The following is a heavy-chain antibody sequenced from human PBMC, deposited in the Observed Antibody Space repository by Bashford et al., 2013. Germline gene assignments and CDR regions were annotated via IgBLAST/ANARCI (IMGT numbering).Heavy chain of an antibody. CDR3: ARFLTQSSSFYFDY. CDR1: GGSISRYY. D-gene: IGHD6-6*01. J-gene: IGHJ4*02. Sequence: SETLSLTCTVSGGSISRYYWSWIRQPPGKGLEWIGYIYSSGSTNYNPSLKSRVTVLIDTSKNQFSLKLNSVTAADTAVYYCARFLTQSSSFYFDYWGQGTLVTVSS. CDR2: IYSSGST. V-gene: IGHV4-59*01.